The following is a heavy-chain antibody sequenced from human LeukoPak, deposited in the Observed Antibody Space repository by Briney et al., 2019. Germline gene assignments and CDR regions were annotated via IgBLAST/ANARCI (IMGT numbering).Heavy chain of an antibody. CDR1: GFTFSSYA. J-gene: IGHJ5*02. V-gene: IGHV3-23*01. CDR3: ARFLFYYDTSGYRNWFDL. D-gene: IGHD3-22*01. CDR2: ISGSGGST. Sequence: GGSLRLSCAASGFTFSSYAMSWVRQAPGKGLEWVSAISGSGGSTYYADSVKGRFTISRDNAKNSLYLQMNSLRAEDTAVYYCARFLFYYDTSGYRNWFDLWGQGTLVTVSS.